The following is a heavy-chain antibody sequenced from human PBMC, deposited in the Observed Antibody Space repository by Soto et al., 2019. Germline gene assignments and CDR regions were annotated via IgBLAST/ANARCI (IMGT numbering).Heavy chain of an antibody. CDR3: TTGVRGYYYFDY. D-gene: IGHD3-10*01. CDR2: IKSKTDGGTT. V-gene: IGHV3-15*01. CDR1: GFTFSNAW. J-gene: IGHJ4*02. Sequence: GGSLRLSCAASGFTFSNAWMSWVRQAPGKGLEWVGRIKSKTDGGTTDYAAPVKGRFTISRDDSKNTLYLQMNSLKTEDTAVYYCTTGVRGYYYFDYWGQGTLVTVSS.